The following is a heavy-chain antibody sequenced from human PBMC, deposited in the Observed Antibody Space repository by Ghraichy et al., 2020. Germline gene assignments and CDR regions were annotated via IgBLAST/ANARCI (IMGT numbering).Heavy chain of an antibody. D-gene: IGHD3-22*01. CDR3: ARGSGYYDSSGYYGFENDY. J-gene: IGHJ4*02. CDR2: INHSGST. Sequence: SETLSLTCAVYGGSFSGYYWSLIRQPPGKGLEWIGEINHSGSTNYNPSLKSRVTRSVDTSKNQFSLNLSSVTAADTAVYYCARGSGYYDSSGYYGFENDYCGQGPLVTVPA. V-gene: IGHV4-34*01. CDR1: GGSFSGYY.